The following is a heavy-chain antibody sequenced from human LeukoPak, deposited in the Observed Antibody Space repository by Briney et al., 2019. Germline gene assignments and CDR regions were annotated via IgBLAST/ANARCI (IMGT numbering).Heavy chain of an antibody. CDR1: GGSFSGYY. CDR2: INHSGST. D-gene: IGHD2-21*02. V-gene: IGHV4-34*01. Sequence: PSETLSLTCAVYGGSFSGYYWSWIRQPPGKGLEWIGEINHSGSTNYNPSLKSRVTISVDTSKNQFSLKLSSVTAADTAVYYCARWVVVTAITDAFDIWGQGTMVTVSS. J-gene: IGHJ3*02. CDR3: ARWVVVTAITDAFDI.